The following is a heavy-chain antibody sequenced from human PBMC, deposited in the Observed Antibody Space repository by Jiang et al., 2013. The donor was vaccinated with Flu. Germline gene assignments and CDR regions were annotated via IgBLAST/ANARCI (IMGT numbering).Heavy chain of an antibody. CDR1: GFTFRKHS. D-gene: IGHD2-15*01. V-gene: IGHV3-23*05. Sequence: VQLLESGGRLVQPGESLRLSCEASGFTFRKHSMNWVRQAPGKGLEWVSDISASGSVTNYADSLKGRISIFRDNSKNSLYLHLDRLRTEDSAIYYCAKSQGRRLIFDALDLWGQGTVVTVSS. CDR3: AKSQGRRLIFDALDL. J-gene: IGHJ3*01. CDR2: ISASGSVT.